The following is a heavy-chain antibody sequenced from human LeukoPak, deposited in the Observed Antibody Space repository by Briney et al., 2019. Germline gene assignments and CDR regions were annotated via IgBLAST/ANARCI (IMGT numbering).Heavy chain of an antibody. D-gene: IGHD3-3*01. J-gene: IGHJ4*02. CDR2: INHSGST. Sequence: PSETLSLTCAVYGGSFSGYYWSWVRQPPGKGLEWIGEINHSGSTNYNPSLKSRVTISVDTSKNQFSLKLSSVAAADTPVYYCGRAPDYDYWSGYYRDGYFDYWGQGTLVSDSP. CDR1: GGSFSGYY. CDR3: GRAPDYDYWSGYYRDGYFDY. V-gene: IGHV4-34*01.